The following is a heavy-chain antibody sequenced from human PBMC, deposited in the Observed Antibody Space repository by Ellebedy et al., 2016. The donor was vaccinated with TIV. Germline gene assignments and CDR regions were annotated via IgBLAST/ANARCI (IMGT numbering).Heavy chain of an antibody. V-gene: IGHV3-11*03. CDR1: GFTFSDYY. CDR2: ISSSSSYT. Sequence: GGSLRLSCAASGFTFSDYYMSWIRQAPGKGLEWVSYISSSSSYTNYADSVRGRFTISRDNAKNSLNLQMNSLRAEDTAVYYCARSLVRGVYYFDSWGQGTLVTVSS. J-gene: IGHJ4*02. D-gene: IGHD6-6*01. CDR3: ARSLVRGVYYFDS.